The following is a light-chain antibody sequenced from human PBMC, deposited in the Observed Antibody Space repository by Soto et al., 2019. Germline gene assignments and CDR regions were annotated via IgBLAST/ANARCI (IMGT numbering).Light chain of an antibody. CDR3: QQRSNWPLIT. V-gene: IGKV3-11*01. J-gene: IGKJ5*01. CDR2: DAS. Sequence: EIGLTKSPATLSLSPGERATLSCRASQSVSSYLAWYQQKPGQAPRLLIYDASNRATGIPARFSGSGSGTDFTLTISSLEPEDFAVYYCQQRSNWPLITFGQGTRLEI. CDR1: QSVSSY.